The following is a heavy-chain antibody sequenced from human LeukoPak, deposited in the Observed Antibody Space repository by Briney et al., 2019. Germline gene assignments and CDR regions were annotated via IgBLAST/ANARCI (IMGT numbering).Heavy chain of an antibody. CDR2: ISGSGGST. Sequence: GGSLRLSCAASGFTFSSYAMSGVRQAPGGGVEWVSAISGSGGSTYYADSVKGRSPISRENSKNTLYLQMNSLRAEDTAVYYCAKMAGTSLLDYWGQGTLVTVSS. D-gene: IGHD6-19*01. CDR3: AKMAGTSLLDY. V-gene: IGHV3-23*01. J-gene: IGHJ4*02. CDR1: GFTFSSYA.